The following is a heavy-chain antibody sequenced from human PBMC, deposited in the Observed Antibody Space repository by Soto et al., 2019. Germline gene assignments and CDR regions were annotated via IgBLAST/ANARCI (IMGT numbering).Heavy chain of an antibody. D-gene: IGHD6-19*01. J-gene: IGHJ4*02. V-gene: IGHV4-59*01. CDR3: ARSRSGWYGGYFDY. CDR1: GGSISSYY. Sequence: TSETLSLTCTVSGGSISSYYWSWIRQPPGKGLEWIGYIYYSGSTNYNPSLKSRVTISVDTSKNQFSLKLSSVTAADTAVYYCARSRSGWYGGYFDYWGQGTLVTVSS. CDR2: IYYSGST.